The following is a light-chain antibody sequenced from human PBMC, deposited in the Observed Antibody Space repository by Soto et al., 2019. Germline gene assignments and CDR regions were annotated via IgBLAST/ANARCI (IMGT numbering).Light chain of an antibody. CDR3: SSYTTAYTRV. Sequence: QSVLSQPASVSGSPGQSITISCTGTSNDVGYYNYVSWYQQHPGQAPKLMISEVTTRPSGVSDRFSGSKSGNTASLTISRLQAEDEADYDCSSYTTAYTRVFGGGTKLTVL. V-gene: IGLV2-14*01. CDR1: SNDVGYYNY. CDR2: EVT. J-gene: IGLJ3*02.